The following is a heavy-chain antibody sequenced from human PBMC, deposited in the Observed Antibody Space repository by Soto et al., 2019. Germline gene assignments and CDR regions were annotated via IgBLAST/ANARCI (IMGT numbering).Heavy chain of an antibody. J-gene: IGHJ4*02. D-gene: IGHD3-22*01. CDR3: ARTIGGYYYDSSGYFNY. CDR2: IIPILGIA. CDR1: GGTFSSYT. V-gene: IGHV1-69*02. Sequence: QVQLVQSGAEVKKPGSSVKVSCKASGGTFSSYTISWVRQAPGQGIEWMGRIIPILGIANYAHKVQGRVTSTADKYPITANMELSSLRCGDTAGYYCARTIGGYYYDSSGYFNYWGQGALVTVSS.